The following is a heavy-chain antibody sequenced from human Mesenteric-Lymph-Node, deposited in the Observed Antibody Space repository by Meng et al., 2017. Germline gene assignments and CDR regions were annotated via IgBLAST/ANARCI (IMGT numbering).Heavy chain of an antibody. V-gene: IGHV4-4*02. D-gene: IGHD1-26*01. CDR2: IHHSGTT. J-gene: IGHJ4*02. CDR3: TRSYIGAGGNFEY. Sequence: VQPQWAGPVLGRPSATLSLPRAVSGDSLGSNWWSWVRQSPGEELKWIGEIHHSGTTDYNPSLKSRVTISVDKSKNQLSLKLTSVTAADTAVYYCTRSYIGAGGNFEYWGQGTLVTVSS. CDR1: GDSLGSNW.